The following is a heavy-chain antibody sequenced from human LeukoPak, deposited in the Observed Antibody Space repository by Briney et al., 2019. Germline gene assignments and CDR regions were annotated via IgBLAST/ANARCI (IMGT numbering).Heavy chain of an antibody. CDR1: GGSVSGGSYY. D-gene: IGHD5-24*01. CDR3: ARSSKGIEMATIRFDP. CDR2: IYYSGST. V-gene: IGHV4-39*01. Sequence: SETLSLTCVVSGGSVSGGSYYWGWIRQPPGKGLEWIGSIYYSGSTYYNPSLKSRVTISVDTSKNQFSLKLSSVTAADTAVYYCARSSKGIEMATIRFDPWGQGTLVTVSS. J-gene: IGHJ5*02.